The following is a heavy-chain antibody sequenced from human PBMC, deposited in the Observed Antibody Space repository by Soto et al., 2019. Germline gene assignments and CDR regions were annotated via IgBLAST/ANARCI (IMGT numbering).Heavy chain of an antibody. CDR3: ARDGPGKQSLVGYYFDY. Sequence: QVQLVESGGGVVQPGRSLRLSCAASGFTFSNYGMNWVRQAPGKGLEWVAVVSSDGSKKYYVDSVKGRFTISRDNSKNTLFLQMDSLTGEDTAVYYCARDGPGKQSLVGYYFDYWGQGTSVTVSS. D-gene: IGHD6-19*01. J-gene: IGHJ4*02. CDR2: VSSDGSKK. V-gene: IGHV3-30*03. CDR1: GFTFSNYG.